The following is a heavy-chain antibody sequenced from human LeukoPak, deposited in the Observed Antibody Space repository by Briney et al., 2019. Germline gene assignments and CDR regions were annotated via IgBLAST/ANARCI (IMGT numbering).Heavy chain of an antibody. J-gene: IGHJ4*02. CDR3: ARRSSDYYFDY. CDR2: INHSGST. V-gene: IGHV4-34*01. CDR1: GGSFSGYY. D-gene: IGHD3-22*01. Sequence: SETLSLTCAVYGGSFSGYYWSWIRQPPGKGLEWIGEINHSGSTNYNPSLKSRVTISVDTSKNQFSLRLTSVTAADTAMYYCARRSSDYYFDYWGQGTLVTVSS.